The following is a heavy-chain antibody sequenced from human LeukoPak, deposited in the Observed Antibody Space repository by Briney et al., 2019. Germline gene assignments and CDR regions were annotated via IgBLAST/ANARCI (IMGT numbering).Heavy chain of an antibody. Sequence: SETLSLTCTVSGYSISSGYYWGWLRQPSGKGLEWIGSIYHSGSTYYNPSLKSRVTISVDTSKNQFSLKLSSVTAADTAVYYCARGHLPWYFDLWGRGTLVTVSS. CDR1: GYSISSGYY. J-gene: IGHJ2*01. V-gene: IGHV4-38-2*02. D-gene: IGHD3-3*02. CDR3: ARGHLPWYFDL. CDR2: IYHSGST.